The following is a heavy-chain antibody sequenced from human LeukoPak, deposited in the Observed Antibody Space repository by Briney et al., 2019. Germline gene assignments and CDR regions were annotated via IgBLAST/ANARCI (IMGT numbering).Heavy chain of an antibody. D-gene: IGHD2-15*01. Sequence: ASVKVSCKASGYTFTSYGISWVRQAPGQGLEWMGWISAYNGNTNYAQKLQGRVTMTTDTSTSTAYMEPRSLRSDDTAVYYCARDGQDIVVVVAATSFDYWGQGTLVTVSS. CDR2: ISAYNGNT. J-gene: IGHJ4*02. CDR1: GYTFTSYG. CDR3: ARDGQDIVVVVAATSFDY. V-gene: IGHV1-18*01.